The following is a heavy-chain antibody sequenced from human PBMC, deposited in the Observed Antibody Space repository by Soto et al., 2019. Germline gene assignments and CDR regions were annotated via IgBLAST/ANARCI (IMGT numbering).Heavy chain of an antibody. CDR2: ILSKAGNYAT. Sequence: EVQLVESGGGLVQPGGSLKLSCAASGFIFSGSAVHWVRQASGKGLEWVGRILSKAGNYATAYPASMKGRFTISRDDSENTAFMPMTSLKTEDTDVYYCIRGGSPYYYDYWGQGTLVAVSS. CDR1: GFIFSGSA. J-gene: IGHJ4*02. V-gene: IGHV3-73*01. CDR3: IRGGSPYYYDY.